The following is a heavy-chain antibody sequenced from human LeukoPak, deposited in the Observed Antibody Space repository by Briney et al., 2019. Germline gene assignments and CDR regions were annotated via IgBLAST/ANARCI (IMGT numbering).Heavy chain of an antibody. Sequence: PGRSLRLSCAASGFTFDDYGMHWVRQAPGKGLEWVSGISWNSGKIGYADSVKGRFTISRDNAKNSLYLQMNSLRAEDTAVYYCARVFRWLPDYWGQGTLVTVSS. CDR1: GFTFDDYG. CDR3: ARVFRWLPDY. J-gene: IGHJ4*02. V-gene: IGHV3-9*01. D-gene: IGHD3-22*01. CDR2: ISWNSGKI.